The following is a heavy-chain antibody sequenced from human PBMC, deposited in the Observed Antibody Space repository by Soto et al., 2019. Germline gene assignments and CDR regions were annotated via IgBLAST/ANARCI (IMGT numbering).Heavy chain of an antibody. D-gene: IGHD2-2*01. CDR3: TRALDAMMPTAY. Sequence: ELQLVESGGGLVQPGGSLRLSCAASGFTVSGYWMHWVRQAPGKGLTWVSRINSDGSYTSSADSVKGRFTISKDNARNTLYLQMNSLRIEDTAVYYCTRALDAMMPTAYWGQGTLVTVSS. J-gene: IGHJ4*02. CDR2: INSDGSYT. V-gene: IGHV3-74*01. CDR1: GFTVSGYW.